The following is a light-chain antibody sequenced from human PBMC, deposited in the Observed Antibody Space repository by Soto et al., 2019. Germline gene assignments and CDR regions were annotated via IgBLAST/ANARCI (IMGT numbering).Light chain of an antibody. V-gene: IGKV3-15*01. CDR3: QQRFNWQVT. Sequence: EIVMTQSPGTLSGSPGERATLSCRASQSVSSNLAWYQQKTGQAPRLLISDASTRATGIPARFSGSGSGTEFTLTVSSLQSEDFAVYYCQQRFNWQVTFGQGTRLEIK. CDR2: DAS. J-gene: IGKJ5*01. CDR1: QSVSSN.